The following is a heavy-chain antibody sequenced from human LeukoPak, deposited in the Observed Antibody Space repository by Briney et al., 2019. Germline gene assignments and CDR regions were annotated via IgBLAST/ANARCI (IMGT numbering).Heavy chain of an antibody. D-gene: IGHD3-16*02. V-gene: IGHV3-7*03. CDR3: ARSGFIDYYGMDV. J-gene: IGHJ6*02. CDR2: INSDGSEG. Sequence: GGSLRLSCAVSGFTFSGFWMSWSRQAPGKGLEWVASINSDGSEGYYADVVKGRFTISRDNAKNSLYLQINSLRAEDTAVYYCARSGFIDYYGMDVWGQGTTVTVSS. CDR1: GFTFSGFW.